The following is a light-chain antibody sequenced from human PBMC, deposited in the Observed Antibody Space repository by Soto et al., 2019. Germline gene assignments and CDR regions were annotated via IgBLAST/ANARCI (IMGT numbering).Light chain of an antibody. J-gene: IGKJ1*01. CDR2: KAS. CDR1: QSISDW. CDR3: RQYDTYPTT. Sequence: DIQMTQSPSTLSASVGDRVTIACRASQSISDWLAWYQQKPGEAPKFLIYKASNLESGVPSRFSGSGSGTAYSLITSSLQPDEYAAYYCRQYDTYPTTFGRGTKVEIK. V-gene: IGKV1-5*03.